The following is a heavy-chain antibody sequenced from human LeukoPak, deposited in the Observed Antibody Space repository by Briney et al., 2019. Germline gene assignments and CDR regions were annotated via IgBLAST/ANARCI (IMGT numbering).Heavy chain of an antibody. D-gene: IGHD3-22*01. CDR1: GFTFSSYA. J-gene: IGHJ3*02. CDR2: ISGSGGST. CDR3: AKDFGTYYYDSSGYSYAFDI. V-gene: IGHV3-23*01. Sequence: GGSLRLSCAASGFTFSSYAMSWVRQAPGKGLEWVSAISGSGGSTFYADSVKGRFTIPRDNSKNTLYLQMNSLRAEDTAVYYCAKDFGTYYYDSSGYSYAFDIWGQGTMVTVSS.